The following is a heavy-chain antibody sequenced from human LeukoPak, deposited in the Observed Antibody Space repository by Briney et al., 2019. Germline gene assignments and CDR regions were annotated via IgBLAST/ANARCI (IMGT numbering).Heavy chain of an antibody. V-gene: IGHV1-18*01. J-gene: IGHJ4*02. CDR2: IRVDSGHT. D-gene: IGHD2-2*01. CDR1: GYTFRNNG. CDR3: ARAVPHCSSTSCPVDY. Sequence: ASVKVSCKASGYTFRNNGISWVRQAPGQGLEWMGWIRVDSGHTNYAQKFQGRVTMTRDTFTRTVYMELRSLTSDDTAVYYCARAVPHCSSTSCPVDYWGQGTLVSVSS.